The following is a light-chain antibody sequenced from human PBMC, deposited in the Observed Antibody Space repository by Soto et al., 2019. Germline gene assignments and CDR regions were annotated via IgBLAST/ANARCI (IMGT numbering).Light chain of an antibody. V-gene: IGKV3D-15*01. CDR2: DAS. Sequence: EIVMTQSPATLSVSPGERATLSCRASQSVSSYLAWYQQKPGEAPKLLIYDASTVDTGIPARFSGSGSGTDFTLTISSLEPEDFAVYYCQQYNDCLWTFGQGTKVDIK. J-gene: IGKJ1*01. CDR3: QQYNDCLWT. CDR1: QSVSSY.